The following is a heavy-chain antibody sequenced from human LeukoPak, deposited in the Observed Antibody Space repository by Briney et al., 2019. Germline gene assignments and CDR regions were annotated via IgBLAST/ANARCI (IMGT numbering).Heavy chain of an antibody. CDR2: IKQDGSEK. J-gene: IGHJ4*02. Sequence: GGSLRLSCAASGFTFSSYWMSWVRQAPGKGLEWVANIKQDGSEKYYVDSVKGRFTISRDNAKNSLYLQMNSLRAEDTAVYYCAKDTRELMGPFVYWGQGTLVTVSS. CDR1: GFTFSSYW. CDR3: AKDTRELMGPFVY. D-gene: IGHD1-26*01. V-gene: IGHV3-7*03.